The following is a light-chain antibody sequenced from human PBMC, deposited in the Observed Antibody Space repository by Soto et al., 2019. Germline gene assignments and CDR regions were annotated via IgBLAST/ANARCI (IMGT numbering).Light chain of an antibody. V-gene: IGKV3-11*01. CDR1: QSVHSY. Sequence: EIVLTQSPGTLSLSPGERATLSRRASQSVHSYLAWYQQKPGQCPRLLIYDASKRATGIPVRFSGSGSGTDFTLIISSLEPEDFGFYYCQQRGGWPPTFGGGTKVEIK. CDR3: QQRGGWPPT. CDR2: DAS. J-gene: IGKJ4*01.